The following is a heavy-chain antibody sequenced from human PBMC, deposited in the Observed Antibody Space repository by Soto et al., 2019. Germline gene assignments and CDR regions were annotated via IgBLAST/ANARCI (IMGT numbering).Heavy chain of an antibody. J-gene: IGHJ5*02. CDR1: GFSLSTSGVG. V-gene: IGHV2-5*01. D-gene: IGHD3-22*01. CDR3: APSYYYDSSGYYYNWFDP. Sequence: QITLKESGPPLVKPTQTLTLTCTFSGFSLSTSGVGVGWIRQPPGKALEWLALIYWNDDKRYSPSLKSRLTITKDTSKNQVVLTMTNMDPVDTATYYCAPSYYYDSSGYYYNWFDPWGQGTLVTVSS. CDR2: IYWNDDK.